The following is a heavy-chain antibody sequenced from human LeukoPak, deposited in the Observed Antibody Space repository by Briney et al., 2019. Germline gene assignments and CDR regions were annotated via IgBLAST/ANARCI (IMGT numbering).Heavy chain of an antibody. Sequence: ASVKVSCKASGYTFTSYGISWVRQAPGQGLEWMGWISAYNGNTNYAQKLQGRVTMTTDTSTSTAYMELRSLRSDDTAVYYCARYSSSWSSHAFDNWGQGTMVTVSS. V-gene: IGHV1-18*01. CDR2: ISAYNGNT. D-gene: IGHD6-13*01. CDR1: GYTFTSYG. CDR3: ARYSSSWSSHAFDN. J-gene: IGHJ3*02.